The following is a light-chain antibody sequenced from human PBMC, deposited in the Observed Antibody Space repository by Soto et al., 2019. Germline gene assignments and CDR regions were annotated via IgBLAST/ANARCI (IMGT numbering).Light chain of an antibody. CDR1: EDINDW. CDR2: DAS. V-gene: IGKV1-5*01. J-gene: IGKJ1*01. CDR3: QQYETFSGT. Sequence: DIQMTQSPSTLSASIGDRVTITCRASEDINDWLAWYQQKPGNAPKFLIYDASTLQSGVPSRFSGSGSGTEFTLTISSLQPDDFATYYCQQYETFSGTFGPGTKVDIK.